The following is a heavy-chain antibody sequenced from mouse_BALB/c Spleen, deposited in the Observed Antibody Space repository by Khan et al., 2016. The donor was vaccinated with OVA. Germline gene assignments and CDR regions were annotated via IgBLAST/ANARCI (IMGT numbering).Heavy chain of an antibody. V-gene: IGHV14-4*02. Sequence: VQLQQSGAELVRSGASVKLSCTASGFNIKDYYIHWLKPRPEQGLEWIGWIDPENGDTEYAPKFQGKATMAADTSSNTAYLQLSSLTSADTAVSSWNTGDGYAVWFAYWGQGTRVTFSA. CDR3: NTGDGYAVWFAY. D-gene: IGHD2-2*01. CDR1: GFNIKDYY. CDR2: IDPENGDT. J-gene: IGHJ3*01.